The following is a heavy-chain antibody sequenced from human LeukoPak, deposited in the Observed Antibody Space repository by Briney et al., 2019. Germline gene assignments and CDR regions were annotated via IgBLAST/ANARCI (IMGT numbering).Heavy chain of an antibody. D-gene: IGHD3-10*01. J-gene: IGHJ6*04. V-gene: IGHV3-23*01. CDR3: TLTSVRGRVYGMDV. Sequence: GGSLRLSCAASGFTFDGYDMSWVRQAPGKGLEWVSGTSASGGRTYYADSVKGRFTISRDNSKNTLYLQMNSLRAEDTAVYYCTLTSVRGRVYGMDVWGEGTTVTVSS. CDR1: GFTFDGYD. CDR2: TSASGGRT.